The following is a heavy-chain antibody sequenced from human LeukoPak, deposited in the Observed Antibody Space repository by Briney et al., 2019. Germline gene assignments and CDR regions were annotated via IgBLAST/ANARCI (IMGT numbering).Heavy chain of an antibody. D-gene: IGHD2-2*01. CDR1: GYTFTSYG. V-gene: IGHV1-18*01. J-gene: IGHJ4*02. CDR3: ARADYCSSTSCPPHYFDY. Sequence: ASVKVSCMASGYTFTSYGISWVRQAPGQGLEWMGWISAYNGNTNYAQKLQGRVTMTTDTSTSTAYMELRSLRSDDTAVYYCARADYCSSTSCPPHYFDYWGKGSPVTVSS. CDR2: ISAYNGNT.